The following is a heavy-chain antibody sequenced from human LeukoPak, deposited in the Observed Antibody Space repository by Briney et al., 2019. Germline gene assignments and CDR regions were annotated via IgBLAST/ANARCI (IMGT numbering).Heavy chain of an antibody. V-gene: IGHV5-51*01. J-gene: IGHJ4*02. CDR3: ARRGYCSSTSCYEYFDY. CDR2: IYPGDSDT. D-gene: IGHD2-2*01. CDR1: GYSFTSYW. Sequence: GESLKISCKGSGYSFTSYWIGWGRQMPRERLEGMGIIYPGDSDTRYSPSFQGQVTISADKSISTAYLQWSSLKASDTAMYYCARRGYCSSTSCYEYFDYWGQGTLVTVSS.